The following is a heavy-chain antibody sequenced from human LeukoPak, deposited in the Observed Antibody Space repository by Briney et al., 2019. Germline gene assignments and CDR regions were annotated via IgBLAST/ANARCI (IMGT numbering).Heavy chain of an antibody. V-gene: IGHV1-2*02. J-gene: IGHJ4*02. D-gene: IGHD3-9*01. Sequence: ASVKVSCKASGYTFTSYDINWVRQATGQGLEWMGWINPNSGGTNYAQKFQGRVTMTRDTSISTAYMELSRLRSDDTAVYYCARAVLRYFDWLSYWGQGTLVTVSS. CDR1: GYTFTSYD. CDR2: INPNSGGT. CDR3: ARAVLRYFDWLSY.